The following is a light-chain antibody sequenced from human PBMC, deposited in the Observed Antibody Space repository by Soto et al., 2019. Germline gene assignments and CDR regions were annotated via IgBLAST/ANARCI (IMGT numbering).Light chain of an antibody. CDR3: QQYDNLPLT. CDR2: DAS. J-gene: IGKJ4*01. V-gene: IGKV1-33*01. CDR1: QDIKNY. Sequence: IRMTQSPSSFSASTGDRVTITCQASQDIKNYLNWYQQKSGKAPKLLIYDASDLETGVPSRFSGSGSGTDFTFTINSLQPEDIATYYCQQYDNLPLTFGGGTKVDIK.